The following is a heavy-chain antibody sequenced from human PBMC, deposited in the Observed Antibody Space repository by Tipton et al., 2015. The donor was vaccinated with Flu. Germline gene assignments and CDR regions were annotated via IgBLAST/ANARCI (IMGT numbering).Heavy chain of an antibody. CDR1: GFIFSTYG. CDR3: ARGPLPDSNWYNGMDV. J-gene: IGHJ6*02. V-gene: IGHV3-33*01. D-gene: IGHD6-13*01. CDR2: IWYDGSNK. Sequence: SLRLSCAASGFIFSTYGMHWVRQAPGKGLEWVAVIWYDGSNKYYADSVKGRFTISRDNSKNMVYLQMNSLRAEDTAVYYCARGPLPDSNWYNGMDVWGLGITVTVFS.